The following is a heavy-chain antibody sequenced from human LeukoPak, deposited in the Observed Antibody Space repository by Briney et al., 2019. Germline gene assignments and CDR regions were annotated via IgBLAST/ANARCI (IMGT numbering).Heavy chain of an antibody. CDR1: GFIFRTYS. V-gene: IGHV3-21*01. J-gene: IGHJ1*01. CDR3: VRDKTTTTTGYLQH. CDR2: ISSSSKHM. D-gene: IGHD4-17*01. Sequence: PGGSLRLSCAASGFIFRTYSMNWVRQAPGKVLEWVSSISSSSKHMYYADSVKGRFSISRDDAKNSLFLQMNGLRAEDTAVYYCVRDKTTTTTGYLQHWGQSTLVTVSS.